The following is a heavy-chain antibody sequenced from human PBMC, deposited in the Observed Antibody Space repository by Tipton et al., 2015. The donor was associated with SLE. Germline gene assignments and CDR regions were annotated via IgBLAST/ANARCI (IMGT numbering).Heavy chain of an antibody. V-gene: IGHV3-49*04. D-gene: IGHD4-17*01. CDR2: IRSKAYGGTT. Sequence: SLRLSCTASGFTFGDYAMSWVRQAPGKGLEWVGFIRSKAYGGTTEYAASVKGRFTISRDDSKSIAYLQMNSLKTEDTAVYYCARENDYGDYIDFWGQGTLVTVSS. CDR3: ARENDYGDYIDF. J-gene: IGHJ4*02. CDR1: GFTFGDYA.